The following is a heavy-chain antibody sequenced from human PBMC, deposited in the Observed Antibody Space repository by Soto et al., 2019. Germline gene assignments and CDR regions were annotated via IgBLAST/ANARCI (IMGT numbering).Heavy chain of an antibody. CDR3: ARDGRRVEMATINWFDP. CDR2: INPNSGGT. CDR1: GYTFTGYY. Sequence: ASVKVSCKASGYTFTGYYMHWVRQAPGQGLEWMGWINPNSGGTNYAQKFQGRVTMTRDTSISTAYMELSRLRSDDTAVYYCARDGRRVEMATINWFDPWGQGTLVTVSS. D-gene: IGHD5-12*01. V-gene: IGHV1-2*02. J-gene: IGHJ5*02.